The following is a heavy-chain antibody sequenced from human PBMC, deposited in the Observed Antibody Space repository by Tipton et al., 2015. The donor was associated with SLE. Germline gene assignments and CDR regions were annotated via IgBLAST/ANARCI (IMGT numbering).Heavy chain of an antibody. D-gene: IGHD4-23*01. CDR2: ISSSGTT. CDR1: GGSITSSSYY. V-gene: IGHV4-39*01. J-gene: IGHJ4*02. Sequence: LRLSCAVSGGSITSSSYYWGWIRQPPGKGLEWIGSISSSGTTHYNPSLKSRVTISVDTSKNQFSLKLSSVTAADTAVYYCARHGNQDYWGQGTLVTVSS. CDR3: ARHGNQDY.